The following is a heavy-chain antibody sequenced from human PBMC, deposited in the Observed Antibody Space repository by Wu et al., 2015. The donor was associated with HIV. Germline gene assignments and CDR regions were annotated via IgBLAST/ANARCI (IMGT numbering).Heavy chain of an antibody. V-gene: IGHV1-69*05. CDR3: ARNTDSVATSLYSLGV. CDR2: INPLFQTT. J-gene: IGHJ6*02. Sequence: QAQLVQFGAEVKKPGSSVKVICKASGDGFRGYAISWVRQAPGQGLEWMGGINPLFQTTKHAQKFQGRLRITTDESKTTAYLELNSLKSEDTAVYYCARNTDSVATSLYSLGVWGPGTTVIVSS. D-gene: IGHD6-19*01. CDR1: GDGFRGYA.